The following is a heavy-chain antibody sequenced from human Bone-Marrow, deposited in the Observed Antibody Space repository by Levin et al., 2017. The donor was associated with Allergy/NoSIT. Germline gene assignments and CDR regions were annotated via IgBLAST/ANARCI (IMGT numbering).Heavy chain of an antibody. D-gene: IGHD2-15*01. CDR1: GGSISNYY. CDR2: IYYSGST. J-gene: IGHJ4*02. Sequence: SETLSLTCTVSGGSISNYYWSWIRQPPGKGLEWIGYIYYSGSTNYNPSLKSRVTISVDTSKNQFSLKLSSVTAADTAVYYCARQYCSGGSCFPIFDYWGQGTLVTVSS. CDR3: ARQYCSGGSCFPIFDY. V-gene: IGHV4-59*08.